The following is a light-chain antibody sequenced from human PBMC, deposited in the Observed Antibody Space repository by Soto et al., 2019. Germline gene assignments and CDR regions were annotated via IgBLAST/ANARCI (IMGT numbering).Light chain of an antibody. V-gene: IGKV1-39*01. CDR2: AAS. J-gene: IGKJ5*01. CDR3: QQSYSTPRST. CDR1: QSISSY. Sequence: DIQMTQSPSSLSASVGDRVTITCRASQSISSYLNWYQHKPGKAXKLLIYAASSLQSGAPSRFSGSGSGTDFTLTISSLQPEDFATYYCQQSYSTPRSTFGQGTRLEIK.